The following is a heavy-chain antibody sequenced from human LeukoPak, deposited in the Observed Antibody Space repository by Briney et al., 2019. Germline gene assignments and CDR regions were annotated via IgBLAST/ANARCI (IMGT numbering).Heavy chain of an antibody. V-gene: IGHV1-46*01. D-gene: IGHD6-13*01. J-gene: IGHJ4*02. CDR3: TTTRTITSIWYYFDY. Sequence: ASVKVSCKASGYTFTSYYMHWVRQAPGQGLEWMGIINPSGGSTSYAQKFQGRVTMTRDMSTSTVYMELSSLKSEDTGVYYCTTTRTITSIWYYFDYWGQGALVTVSS. CDR2: INPSGGST. CDR1: GYTFTSYY.